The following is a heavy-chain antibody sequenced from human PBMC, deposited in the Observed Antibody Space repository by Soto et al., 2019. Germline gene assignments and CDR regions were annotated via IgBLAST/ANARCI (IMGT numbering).Heavy chain of an antibody. CDR2: IIPIFGTA. V-gene: IGHV1-69*13. J-gene: IGHJ6*02. CDR3: ASRDCSSTRCHYYYYGMDV. CDR1: GGTFSSYA. D-gene: IGHD2-2*01. Sequence: SSVKVSCKASGGTFSSYAISWVRQAPGQGLEWMGGIIPIFGTANYAQKFQGRVTITADESTSTAYMELSSLRSEGTAVYYCASRDCSSTRCHYYYYGMDVWGQGTTVTVS.